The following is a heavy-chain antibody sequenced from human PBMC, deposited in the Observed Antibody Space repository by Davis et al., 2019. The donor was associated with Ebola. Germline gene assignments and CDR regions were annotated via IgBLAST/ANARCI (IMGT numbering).Heavy chain of an antibody. CDR3: ARGVTIFGVVSLDY. J-gene: IGHJ4*02. V-gene: IGHV3-30*03. D-gene: IGHD3-3*01. CDR1: GFTFSSYG. Sequence: PGGSLRLSCAASGFTFSSYGMHWVRQAPGKGLEWVAVISYDGSNKYYADSVKGRFTISRDNSKTTRYLQMNSLRAEDTAVYYCARGVTIFGVVSLDYWGQGTLVTVSS. CDR2: ISYDGSNK.